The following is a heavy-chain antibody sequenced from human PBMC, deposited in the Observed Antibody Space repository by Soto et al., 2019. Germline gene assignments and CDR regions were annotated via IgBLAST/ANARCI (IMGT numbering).Heavy chain of an antibody. Sequence: PSETLSLTSSFSCGPRTSGAYYWSWIGQPPGEGLEWIGYIYYSGGTFSSPALESRLTLSVDTSRNQFSLKLSSVTAADTAVYYCAIGLRAYGGNPYCDSWGQGTLVTGSS. J-gene: IGHJ4*02. V-gene: IGHV4-30-4*01. CDR2: IYYSGGT. D-gene: IGHD2-15*01. CDR1: CGPRTSGAYY. CDR3: AIGLRAYGGNPYCDS.